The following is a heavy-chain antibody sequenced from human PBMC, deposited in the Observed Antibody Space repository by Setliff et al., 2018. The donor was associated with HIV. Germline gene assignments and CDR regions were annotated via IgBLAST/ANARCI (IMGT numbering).Heavy chain of an antibody. CDR2: IKQDGSEK. V-gene: IGHV3-7*03. Sequence: GGSLRLSCRASGFSFSLYAMSWVRQAPGKGLEWVANIKQDGSEKYYVDSVKGRFTISGDNAKNSLYLQMNSLRAEDTAVYYCARCGGDCMLFDYWGQGTLVTVSS. CDR1: GFSFSLYA. CDR3: ARCGGDCMLFDY. J-gene: IGHJ4*02. D-gene: IGHD2-21*02.